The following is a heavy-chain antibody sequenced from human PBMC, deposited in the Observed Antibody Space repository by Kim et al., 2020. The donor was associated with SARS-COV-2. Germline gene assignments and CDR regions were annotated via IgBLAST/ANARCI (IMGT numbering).Heavy chain of an antibody. D-gene: IGHD4-17*01. CDR2: INHSGST. CDR3: ARVLTVTTSDY. J-gene: IGHJ4*02. V-gene: IGHV4-34*01. CDR1: GGSFSGYY. Sequence: SETLSLTCAVYGGSFSGYYWSWIRQPPGKGLEWIGEINHSGSTNYNPSLKSRVTISVDTSKNQFSLKLSSVTAADTAVYYCARVLTVTTSDYWGQGTLVTVSS.